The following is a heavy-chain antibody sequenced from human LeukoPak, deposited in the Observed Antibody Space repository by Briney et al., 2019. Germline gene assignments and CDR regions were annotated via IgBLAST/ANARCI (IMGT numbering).Heavy chain of an antibody. CDR1: GGSINNYY. Sequence: SETLSLTCIVSGGSINNYYWSWIRQPPGKGLEWIGEVSFSGSTNYNPSLTSRVTISADTSKNQFSLTLSSVTAADTAIYYCAIRSGRNYYGVDVWGQGTTVTVSS. J-gene: IGHJ6*02. CDR3: AIRSGRNYYGVDV. V-gene: IGHV4-59*08. CDR2: VSFSGST. D-gene: IGHD1-26*01.